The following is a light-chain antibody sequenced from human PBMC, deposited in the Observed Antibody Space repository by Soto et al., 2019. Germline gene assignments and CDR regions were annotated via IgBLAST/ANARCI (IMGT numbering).Light chain of an antibody. V-gene: IGLV2-14*01. Sequence: QSALTQPASVSGSPGQSITISCFGTTSDVGGYNYVSWYQQHPGKAPKLMIYEVTNRPSGVSNRFSASKSGNTASLTISGLQAEDEADYYCSSYTRSSTCPYVLGTGTKLTVL. J-gene: IGLJ1*01. CDR1: TSDVGGYNY. CDR3: SSYTRSSTCPYV. CDR2: EVT.